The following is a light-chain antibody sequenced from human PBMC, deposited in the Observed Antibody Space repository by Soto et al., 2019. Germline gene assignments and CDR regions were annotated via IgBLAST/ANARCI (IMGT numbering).Light chain of an antibody. CDR3: QQTYTTPRT. Sequence: DTQMTQSPSSLSASVGDRISITCRASQTVSTYLNWYQQKPGKAPTLLISATSTLQSGVPSRFSGSGSGTEFTLTITSLQPEDFATYYCQQTYTTPRTCGQGTKVAIK. CDR1: QTVSTY. J-gene: IGKJ1*01. V-gene: IGKV1-39*01. CDR2: ATS.